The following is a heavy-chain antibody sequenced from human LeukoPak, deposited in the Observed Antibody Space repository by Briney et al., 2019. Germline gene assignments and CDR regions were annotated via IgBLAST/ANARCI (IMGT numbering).Heavy chain of an antibody. CDR2: IYSGGST. Sequence: PGGSLRLSCAASGFTVSTSFMSWVRQAPGKGLEWVSVIYSGGSTYYADSVKGRFTISRDNSKNTLYLQMNSLRAEDTAVYYCARGGVDYSFEYWGQGTLVTVSS. D-gene: IGHD4-11*01. CDR1: GFTVSTSF. V-gene: IGHV3-53*01. J-gene: IGHJ4*02. CDR3: ARGGVDYSFEY.